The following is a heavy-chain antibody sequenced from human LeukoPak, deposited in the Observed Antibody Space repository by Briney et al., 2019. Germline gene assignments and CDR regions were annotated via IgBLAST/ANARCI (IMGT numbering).Heavy chain of an antibody. CDR1: GFTFSDYY. J-gene: IGHJ4*02. D-gene: IGHD4-17*01. CDR3: ARVPPDYGDYSKVFDY. V-gene: IGHV3-11*01. Sequence: GRSLRLSCAASGFTFSDYYMSWIRQAPGKGLEWVSYISSSGSTIYYADSVKGRFTISRDNAKNSLYLQMNSLRAEDTAVYYCARVPPDYGDYSKVFDYWGQGTLVTVSS. CDR2: ISSSGSTI.